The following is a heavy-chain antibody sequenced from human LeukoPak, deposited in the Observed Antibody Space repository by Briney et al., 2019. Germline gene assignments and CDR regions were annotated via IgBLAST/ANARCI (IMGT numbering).Heavy chain of an antibody. CDR1: GGSFSGYY. CDR3: ARGRMNLDY. V-gene: IGHV4-34*01. Sequence: SSETLSLTCAVYGGSFSGYYWSWIRQPPGKGLEWIGEINHSGSTNYNPSLKSRVTISVDTSKNQFSLKLSSVTAADTAVYYCARGRMNLDYWGQGTLVTVSS. CDR2: INHSGST. D-gene: IGHD1-14*01. J-gene: IGHJ4*02.